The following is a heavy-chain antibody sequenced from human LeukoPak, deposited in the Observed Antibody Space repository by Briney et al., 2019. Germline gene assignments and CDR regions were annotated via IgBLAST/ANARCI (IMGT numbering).Heavy chain of an antibody. CDR2: ISYDGSNK. CDR1: GFTFSSYA. V-gene: IGHV3-30-3*01. Sequence: GGSLRLSCAASGFTFSSYAMHWVRQAPGKGLEWVAVISYDGSNKYYADSVKGRFTISRDNSKNTLYLQMNSLRAEDTAVYYRARSYVRGWYEVGGIDYWGQGTLVTVSS. CDR3: ARSYVRGWYEVGGIDY. J-gene: IGHJ4*02. D-gene: IGHD6-19*01.